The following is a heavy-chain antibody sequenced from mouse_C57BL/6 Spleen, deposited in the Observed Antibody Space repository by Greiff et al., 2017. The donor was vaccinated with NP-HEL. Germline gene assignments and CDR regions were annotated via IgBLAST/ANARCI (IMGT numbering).Heavy chain of an antibody. V-gene: IGHV3-6*01. Sequence: EVHLVESGPGLVKPSQSLSLTCSVTGYSITSGYYWNWIRQFPGNKLEWMGYISYDGSNNYNPSLKNRISITRDTSKNQFFLKLNSVTTEDTATYYCARGRWLDWYFDVWGTGTTVTVSS. CDR2: ISYDGSN. CDR1: GYSITSGYY. D-gene: IGHD2-3*01. J-gene: IGHJ1*03. CDR3: ARGRWLDWYFDV.